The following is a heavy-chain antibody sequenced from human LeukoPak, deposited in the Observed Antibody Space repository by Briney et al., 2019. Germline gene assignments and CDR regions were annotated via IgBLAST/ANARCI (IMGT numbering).Heavy chain of an antibody. CDR3: ARLYDFWSGYPSPDY. CDR1: GGSISRGDYY. D-gene: IGHD3-3*01. J-gene: IGHJ4*02. V-gene: IGHV4-39*01. Sequence: PSQTLSLTCTVSGGSISRGDYYWSWIRQPPGKGLEWIGSIYYSGSTYYNPSLKSRVTISVDTSKNQFSLKLSSVTAADTAVYYCARLYDFWSGYPSPDYWGQGTLVTVSS. CDR2: IYYSGST.